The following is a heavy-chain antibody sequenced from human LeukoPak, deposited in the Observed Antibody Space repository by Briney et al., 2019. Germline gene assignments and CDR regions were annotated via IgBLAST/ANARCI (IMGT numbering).Heavy chain of an antibody. J-gene: IGHJ3*02. D-gene: IGHD2-8*01. CDR3: ARDRTIDCTNGVCYSRGAFDI. V-gene: IGHV3-21*01. Sequence: GGSLRLXCAASGFTFSSYSMNWVRQAPGKGLEWVSSISSSSSYIYYADSVKGRFTISRDNAKNSLYLQMNSLRAEDTAVYYCARDRTIDCTNGVCYSRGAFDIWGQGTMATVSS. CDR2: ISSSSSYI. CDR1: GFTFSSYS.